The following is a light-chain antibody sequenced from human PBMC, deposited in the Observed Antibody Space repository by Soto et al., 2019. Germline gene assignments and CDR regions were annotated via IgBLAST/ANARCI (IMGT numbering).Light chain of an antibody. CDR1: QSVADN. J-gene: IGKJ5*01. V-gene: IGKV3-15*01. CDR3: QQYNYWPIT. CDR2: GAS. Sequence: EVVMTQSPATLYVSPGERVTLSCRSSQSVADNLAWFQQKPGQGPRLLIYGASTRATGIPARFSGSGSETDFPLTVSSLRSEDSAVYYCQQYNYWPITFGQGIRVE.